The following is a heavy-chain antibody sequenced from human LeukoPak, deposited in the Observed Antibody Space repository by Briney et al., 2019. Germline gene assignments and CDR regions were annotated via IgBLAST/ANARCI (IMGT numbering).Heavy chain of an antibody. J-gene: IGHJ3*02. CDR1: GGSISSYY. D-gene: IGHD4-17*01. Sequence: PSETLSLTCTVSGGSISSYYWGWIRQPPGKGLEWIGSIYYSGSTYYNPSLKSRVTISVDTSKNQFSLKLSSVTAADTAVYYCASIYGDYPDAFDIWGQGTMVTVSS. CDR2: IYYSGST. CDR3: ASIYGDYPDAFDI. V-gene: IGHV4-39*01.